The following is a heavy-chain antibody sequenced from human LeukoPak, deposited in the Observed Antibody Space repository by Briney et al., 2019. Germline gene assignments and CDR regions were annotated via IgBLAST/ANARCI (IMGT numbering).Heavy chain of an antibody. V-gene: IGHV3-48*01. CDR1: GFTFSDYN. CDR2: ITISTGII. CDR3: AKSGYNRFDY. D-gene: IGHD5-24*01. Sequence: PGGSLRLSCAASGFTFSDYNMNWVRQAPGKGLEWVAYITISTGIIYYADSVKGRFTISRDNAKNSLYLQMNSLRADDTAVYYCAKSGYNRFDYWGQGTLVTVSS. J-gene: IGHJ4*02.